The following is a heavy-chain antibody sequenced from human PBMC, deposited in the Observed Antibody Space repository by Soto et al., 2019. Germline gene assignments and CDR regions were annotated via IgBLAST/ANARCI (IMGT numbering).Heavy chain of an antibody. CDR1: GGSIRTYY. CDR2: IYYSGTT. Sequence: SETLSLTCTVSGGSIRTYYWSWIRQPPGKGLEWIGYIYYSGTTNYNPSLKSRVTMSVDMSKNQFSLRLSSVTAADTAVYYCARRGTLRYFDWLLQNYYYYGMDVWGQGTTVTVSS. V-gene: IGHV4-59*08. D-gene: IGHD3-9*01. CDR3: ARRGTLRYFDWLLQNYYYYGMDV. J-gene: IGHJ6*02.